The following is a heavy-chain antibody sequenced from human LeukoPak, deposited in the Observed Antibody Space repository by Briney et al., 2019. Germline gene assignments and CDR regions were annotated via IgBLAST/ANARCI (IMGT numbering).Heavy chain of an antibody. V-gene: IGHV1-58*01. Sequence: SVKVSCKASGFTFTSSAVQWVRQARGQRLEWIGWIVVGSGNTDYAQKFQERVTITRDMSTSTAYMELSSLRSEDTAVYYCAAESGGSGCFFDYWGQGTLVTVSS. CDR3: AAESGGSGCFFDY. D-gene: IGHD6-19*01. J-gene: IGHJ4*02. CDR2: IVVGSGNT. CDR1: GFTFTSSA.